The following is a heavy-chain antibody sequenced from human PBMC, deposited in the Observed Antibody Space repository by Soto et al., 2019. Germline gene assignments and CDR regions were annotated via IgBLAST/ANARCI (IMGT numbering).Heavy chain of an antibody. D-gene: IGHD6-13*01. V-gene: IGHV4-39*01. Sequence: QLQLQESGPGLVKPSETLSLTCTVSGGSISSSSFHWGWIRHPPGNGLEWIGSIYYSGSTYYSPSLTRRVAISVETSKNQFSLKLSSVTAADTAVYYCARRERAAGTDWWFDPWGQGTLVTVSS. CDR3: ARRERAAGTDWWFDP. CDR2: IYYSGST. J-gene: IGHJ5*02. CDR1: GGSISSSSFH.